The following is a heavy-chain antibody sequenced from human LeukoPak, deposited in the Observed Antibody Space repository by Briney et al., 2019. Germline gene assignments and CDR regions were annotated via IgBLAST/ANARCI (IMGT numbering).Heavy chain of an antibody. J-gene: IGHJ4*02. D-gene: IGHD3-10*01. V-gene: IGHV3-30*03. CDR1: GFTFSSYG. CDR2: ISYDGSNK. Sequence: PGGSLRLSCAASGFTFSSYGMHWVRQAPGKGLEWVAVISYDGSNKYYADSVKGRFTISRDNSKNTLYLQMNSLRAEDTAVYYCASLYGSGRDGTPDFDYWGQGTLVTVSS. CDR3: ASLYGSGRDGTPDFDY.